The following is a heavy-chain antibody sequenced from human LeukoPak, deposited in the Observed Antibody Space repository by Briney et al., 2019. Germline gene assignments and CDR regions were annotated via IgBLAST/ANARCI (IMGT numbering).Heavy chain of an antibody. CDR3: ARVVNWFDP. CDR1: GGSISSYY. CDR2: INHSGST. Sequence: SSETLSLTCTVSGGSISSYYWSWIRQPPGKGLEWIGEINHSGSTNYNPSLKSRVTISVDTSKNQFSLKLSSVTAADTAVYYCARVVNWFDPWGQGTLVTVSS. J-gene: IGHJ5*02. V-gene: IGHV4-34*01.